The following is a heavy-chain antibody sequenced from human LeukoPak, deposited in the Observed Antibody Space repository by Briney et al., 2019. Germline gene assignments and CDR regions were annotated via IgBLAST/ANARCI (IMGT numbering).Heavy chain of an antibody. J-gene: IGHJ4*02. D-gene: IGHD2-15*01. V-gene: IGHV1-18*01. CDR3: ARGVVPYCSGGSCYLPDY. CDR1: GYTXTSYG. Sequence: GASVKVSCKASGYTXTSYGISWVRQAPGQGLEWMGCISAYNGNTNYAQKPQGRVTMTTDTSTSTAYMELRSLRSDDTAVYYCARGVVPYCSGGSCYLPDYWGQGTLVTVSS. CDR2: ISAYNGNT.